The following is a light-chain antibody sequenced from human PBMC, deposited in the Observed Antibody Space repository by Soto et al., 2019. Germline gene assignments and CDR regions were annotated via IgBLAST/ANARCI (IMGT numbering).Light chain of an antibody. J-gene: IGKJ5*01. V-gene: IGKV3-15*01. CDR1: QSVRSH. Sequence: IVMTQSPATLSVSPGEGVTLSCRASQSVRSHLAWYQQKPGQPPRLLIYGASTRATGIPARFSGSGFGTEFTLTISSLQSEDFAVYYCQQYKNWPLFGQGT. CDR3: QQYKNWPL. CDR2: GAS.